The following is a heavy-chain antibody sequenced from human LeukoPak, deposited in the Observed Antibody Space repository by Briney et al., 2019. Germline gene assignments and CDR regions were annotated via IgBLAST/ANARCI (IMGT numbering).Heavy chain of an antibody. V-gene: IGHV4-59*06. Sequence: PSETLSLTCTVSGDSISSYYWSWIRQHPGKGLEWIGYIYYSGSTYYNPSLKSRVTISVDTSKNQFSLKLSSVTAADTAVYYCARGSENDYGDFHFDYWGQGTLVTVSS. J-gene: IGHJ4*02. CDR2: IYYSGST. CDR1: GDSISSYY. CDR3: ARGSENDYGDFHFDY. D-gene: IGHD4-17*01.